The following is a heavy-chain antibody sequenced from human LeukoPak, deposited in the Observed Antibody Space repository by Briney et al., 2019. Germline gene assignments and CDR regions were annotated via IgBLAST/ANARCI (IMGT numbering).Heavy chain of an antibody. CDR1: GYTFTSYD. V-gene: IGHV1-8*01. CDR2: MNPNSGNT. CDR3: ARSLTYYYDSSGYKGHDAFDI. D-gene: IGHD3-22*01. J-gene: IGHJ3*02. Sequence: PGASVKVSCTASGYTFTSYDINWVRQATGQGLEWMGWMNPNSGNTGYAQKFQGRVTMTRNTSISTAYMELSSLRSEDTAVYYCARSLTYYYDSSGYKGHDAFDIWGQGTMVTVSS.